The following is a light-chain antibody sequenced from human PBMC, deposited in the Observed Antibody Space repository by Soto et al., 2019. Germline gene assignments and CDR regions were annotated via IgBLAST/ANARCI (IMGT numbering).Light chain of an antibody. J-gene: IGKJ1*01. CDR1: QSVPKNY. Sequence: EIVLTQSPGTLSLSPGERATLSCRASQSVPKNYLAWYQHKPGQAPRLLIYGPSSRATGNPDRFSGSGSGTDFTLSISRLEPEDFAVYYCHQYATSPQTFGQGTKVEIK. CDR3: HQYATSPQT. CDR2: GPS. V-gene: IGKV3-20*01.